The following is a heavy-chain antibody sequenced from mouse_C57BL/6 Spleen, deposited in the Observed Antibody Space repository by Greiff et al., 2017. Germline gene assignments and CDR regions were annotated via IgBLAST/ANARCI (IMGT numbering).Heavy chain of an antibody. CDR1: GYTFTSYT. CDR2: INPSSGNT. D-gene: IGHD1-1*01. J-gene: IGHJ2*01. Sequence: QVQLQQSGAELARPGASVKMSCKASGYTFTSYTMHWVKQRPGQGLEWIGYINPSSGNTKYNQKFKDKATLTADKSSSTAYMQLSSLTSEDSAVYYCASGTVVANFDYWGQGTTLTVSS. V-gene: IGHV1-4*01. CDR3: ASGTVVANFDY.